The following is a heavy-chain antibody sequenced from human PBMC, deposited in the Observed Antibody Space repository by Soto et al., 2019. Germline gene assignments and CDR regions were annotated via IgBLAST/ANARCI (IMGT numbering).Heavy chain of an antibody. Sequence: QVRLVESGGGVVQPGGSLRLSCVASGFTFSDFGMHWVRQGPGKGLEWLAVISEDAETDFHADSVKGRFTVSRDNFKETLYLQMNSLTTDDSGVYFCATAPFRRAYYFYGMDVWGQGTTVIVSS. CDR1: GFTFSDFG. V-gene: IGHV3-30*03. CDR2: ISEDAETD. D-gene: IGHD3-10*01. J-gene: IGHJ6*02. CDR3: ATAPFRRAYYFYGMDV.